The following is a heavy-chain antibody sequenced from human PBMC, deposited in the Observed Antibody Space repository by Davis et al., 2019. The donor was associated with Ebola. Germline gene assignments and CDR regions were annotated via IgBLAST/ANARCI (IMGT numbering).Heavy chain of an antibody. Sequence: MPGGSLRLSCTVANDSISSSIYYWGWIRQPPGKGLEWIGSIYSSGSTYYNPSLKSRVTISVDTSKNQFSLKLSSVTAADTAVYYCAREYYDYVWRNNWFDPWGQGTLVTVSS. V-gene: IGHV4-39*07. D-gene: IGHD3-16*01. CDR1: NDSISSSIYY. J-gene: IGHJ5*02. CDR2: IYSSGST. CDR3: AREYYDYVWRNNWFDP.